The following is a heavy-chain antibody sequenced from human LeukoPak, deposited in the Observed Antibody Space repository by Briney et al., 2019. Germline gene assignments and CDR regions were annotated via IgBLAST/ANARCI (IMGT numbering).Heavy chain of an antibody. CDR1: GFTFTNAW. Sequence: GGSLRLSCVVSGFTFTNAWMSWVRQAPGKGLEWVGRIKSKADGGTADYAAPVRGRFTMSRDDSRSTLYLQMNSLKTEDTAVYYCTPDLMDVWGKGTTVTVFS. CDR2: IKSKADGGTA. CDR3: TPDLMDV. V-gene: IGHV3-15*01. J-gene: IGHJ6*03.